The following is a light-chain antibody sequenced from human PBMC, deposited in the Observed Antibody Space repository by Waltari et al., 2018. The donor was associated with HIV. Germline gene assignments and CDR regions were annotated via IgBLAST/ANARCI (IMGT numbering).Light chain of an antibody. CDR3: CSYAGTYTCGVL. CDR1: DSDVGGYDY. Sequence: QSALTQPRSVSGSPGKSVTISCTGTDSDVGGYDYVSWYQQHPGKAPKLMIYDVNKRPSGVPDRFSGSKSANTASLTISALQAEDEADYYCCSYAGTYTCGVLFGGGTKLTVL. CDR2: DVN. V-gene: IGLV2-11*01. J-gene: IGLJ2*01.